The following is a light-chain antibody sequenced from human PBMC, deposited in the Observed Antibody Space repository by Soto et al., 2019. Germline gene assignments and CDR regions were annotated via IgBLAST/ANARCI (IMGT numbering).Light chain of an antibody. CDR3: QQYGSSPL. Sequence: EIVLTQSPGTLSLSPVEIASLSFMASQSVSSSYLAWYQQKPGQAPRLLIYGASSRATGIPDRFSGSGSGTDFTLTISRLETEDFAVYYCQQYGSSPLFGQGTKVDIK. CDR1: QSVSSSY. J-gene: IGKJ1*01. CDR2: GAS. V-gene: IGKV3-20*01.